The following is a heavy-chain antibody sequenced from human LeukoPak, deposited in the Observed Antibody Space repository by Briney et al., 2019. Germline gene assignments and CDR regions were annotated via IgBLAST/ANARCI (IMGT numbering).Heavy chain of an antibody. Sequence: GGSLRLSCAASGFTFDDYAMHWVRQAPGKGLEWVSGISWNSGSIGYADSVKGRFTISRGNAKNSLYLQMNSLRAEDTALYYCAKDEDLVWFGEGSNFDYWGQGTLVTVSS. D-gene: IGHD3-10*01. CDR1: GFTFDDYA. J-gene: IGHJ4*02. CDR3: AKDEDLVWFGEGSNFDY. CDR2: ISWNSGSI. V-gene: IGHV3-9*01.